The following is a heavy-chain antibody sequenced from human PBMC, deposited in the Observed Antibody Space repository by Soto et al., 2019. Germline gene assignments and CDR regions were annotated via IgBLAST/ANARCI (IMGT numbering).Heavy chain of an antibody. J-gene: IGHJ5*02. V-gene: IGHV4-38-2*01. CDR3: ARCPRSITIFGVVIPGFDP. D-gene: IGHD3-3*01. CDR1: GYSISSGYY. Sequence: PSETLSLTCAVSGYSISSGYYWGWIRQPPGKGLEWIGSIYHSGSTYYNPSLKSRVTISVDTSKNQLSLKLSSVTAADTAGYYCARCPRSITIFGVVIPGFDPWGQGTLVTVSS. CDR2: IYHSGST.